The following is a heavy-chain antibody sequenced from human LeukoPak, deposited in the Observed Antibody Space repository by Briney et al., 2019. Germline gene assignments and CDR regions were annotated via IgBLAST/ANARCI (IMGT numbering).Heavy chain of an antibody. V-gene: IGHV3-23*01. CDR2: ISGSGGST. CDR3: ANHRQGGNRIAAAGTVPDYYYYGMDV. Sequence: GGSLRLSCAASGFTFSTYAMSWVHQAPGKGLEWVSAISGSGGSTYYADSVKGRFTISRDNSKNTLHLQMNSLRAEDTAVYYCANHRQGGNRIAAAGTVPDYYYYGMDVWGQGTTVTVSS. D-gene: IGHD6-13*01. J-gene: IGHJ6*02. CDR1: GFTFSTYA.